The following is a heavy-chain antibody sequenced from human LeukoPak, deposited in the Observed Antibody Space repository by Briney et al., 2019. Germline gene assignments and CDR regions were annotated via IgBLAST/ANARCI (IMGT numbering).Heavy chain of an antibody. D-gene: IGHD2-2*01. CDR2: MNPNSGNT. Sequence: ASVKVSCKASGYTFTSYDINWVRQATGQGLEWMGWMNPNSGNTGHAQKFQGRVTMTRNTSISTAYMELSSLRSEDTAVYYCARVESTSFMRYYYYYYMDVWGKGTTVTISS. CDR3: ARVESTSFMRYYYYYYMDV. J-gene: IGHJ6*03. V-gene: IGHV1-8*01. CDR1: GYTFTSYD.